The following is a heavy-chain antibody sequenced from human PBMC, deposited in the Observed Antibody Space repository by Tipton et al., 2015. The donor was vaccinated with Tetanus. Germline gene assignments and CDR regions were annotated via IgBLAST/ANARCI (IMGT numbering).Heavy chain of an antibody. CDR1: GFTFSSYW. J-gene: IGHJ6*02. CDR2: IKSDGSST. V-gene: IGHV3-74*01. D-gene: IGHD4-23*01. Sequence: PLRLSCAASGFTFSSYWMHWVRQAPGKGLVWVSRIKSDGSSTSYADSVKGRFTISRDNAKNTLYLQMNSLRAEDTAVYYCARDYGGTTYYYYYGMDVWGQGTTVTVSS. CDR3: ARDYGGTTYYYYYGMDV.